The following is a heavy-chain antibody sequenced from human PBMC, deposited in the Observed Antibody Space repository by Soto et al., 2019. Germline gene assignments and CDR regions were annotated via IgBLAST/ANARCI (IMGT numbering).Heavy chain of an antibody. J-gene: IGHJ6*03. V-gene: IGHV1-8*01. D-gene: IGHD1-7*01. CDR3: ASSYRITGTTGNRYYYYYMDV. Sequence: ASVKVSCKASGYTFTSYDINWVRQATGQGLEWMGWMNPNSGNTGYAQKFQGRVTMTRNTSISTAYMELSSLRSEDTAVYYCASSYRITGTTGNRYYYYYMDVWGKGTTVTVSS. CDR2: MNPNSGNT. CDR1: GYTFTSYD.